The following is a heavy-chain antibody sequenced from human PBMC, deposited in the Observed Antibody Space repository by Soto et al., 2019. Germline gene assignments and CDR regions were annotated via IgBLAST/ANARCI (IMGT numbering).Heavy chain of an antibody. CDR3: ARDGASDTMVRDYYYYGMDV. CDR2: ISAYNGNT. CDR1: GYTFTSYG. V-gene: IGHV1-18*01. Sequence: QVQLVQSGAEVKKPGASVKVSCKASGYTFTSYGISWVRQAPGQGLEWMGWISAYNGNTNYAQKLQGRVTMTTDTSTSAAYMELRSLRSDDTAVYYCARDGASDTMVRDYYYYGMDVWGQGTTVTVSS. J-gene: IGHJ6*02. D-gene: IGHD3-10*01.